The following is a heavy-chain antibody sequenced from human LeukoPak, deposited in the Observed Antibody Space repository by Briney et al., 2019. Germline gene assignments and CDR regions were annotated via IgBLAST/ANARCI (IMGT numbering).Heavy chain of an antibody. D-gene: IGHD5-18*01. V-gene: IGHV4-38-2*02. Sequence: PSETLSLTCTVSGYSISSGYYWGWIRQPPGKGLEWIGSIYHSGSTYYNPSLKSRVTISVGTSKNQFSLKLSSVTAADTAVYYCARGRLGYSYGKVDYWGQGTLVTVSS. CDR1: GYSISSGYY. CDR2: IYHSGST. J-gene: IGHJ4*02. CDR3: ARGRLGYSYGKVDY.